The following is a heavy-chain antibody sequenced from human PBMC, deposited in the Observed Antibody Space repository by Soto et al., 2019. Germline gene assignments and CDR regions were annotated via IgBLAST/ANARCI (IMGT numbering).Heavy chain of an antibody. V-gene: IGHV1-18*01. J-gene: IGHJ4*02. CDR1: GYTFTSYG. Sequence: GASVKVSCKASGYTFTSYGISWVRQAPGQGLEWMGWISAYNGNTNYAQKLQGRVTMTTDTSTSTAYMELRSLRSDDTAVYYCARIEYNWKQRLYGSFDSWGRGTLVTVSS. CDR3: ARIEYNWKQRLYGSFDS. CDR2: ISAYNGNT. D-gene: IGHD1-1*01.